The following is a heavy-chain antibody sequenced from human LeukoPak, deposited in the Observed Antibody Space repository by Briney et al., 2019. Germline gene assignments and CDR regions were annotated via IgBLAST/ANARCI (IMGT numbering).Heavy chain of an antibody. J-gene: IGHJ2*01. V-gene: IGHV3-33*08. CDR1: GFTFSSYG. D-gene: IGHD2-15*01. Sequence: PGGSLRLSCAASGFTFSSYGMHWVRQAPGKGLEWVAVIWYDGSNKYYADPVKGRFTISRDNFKNTLYLQMNSLRAEDTAVYYCARDLRWSHYWYFDLWGRGTLVTVSS. CDR3: ARDLRWSHYWYFDL. CDR2: IWYDGSNK.